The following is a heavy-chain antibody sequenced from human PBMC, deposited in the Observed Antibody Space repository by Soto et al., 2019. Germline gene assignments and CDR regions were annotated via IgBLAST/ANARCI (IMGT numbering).Heavy chain of an antibody. CDR1: GYSFTSYW. Sequence: GESLKISCKGSGYSFTSYWISGVRQMPGKGLEWMGRIDPSNSYTNYSPSFQGHVTISADKSISTACPPWSSLKASDTAMYYCARHQCSSTSCTLYYYYGMDVWGQGTTVTVSS. CDR2: IDPSNSYT. D-gene: IGHD2-2*01. CDR3: ARHQCSSTSCTLYYYYGMDV. J-gene: IGHJ6*02. V-gene: IGHV5-10-1*01.